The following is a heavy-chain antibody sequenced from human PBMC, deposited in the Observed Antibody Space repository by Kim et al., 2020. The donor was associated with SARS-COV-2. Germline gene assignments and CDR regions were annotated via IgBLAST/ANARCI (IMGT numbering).Heavy chain of an antibody. V-gene: IGHV3-30*04. CDR2: SSSDRRDA. J-gene: IGHJ4*01. Sequence: GGSLRLSCLASGFTFSSFNMHWVRQAPGKGPEWVAVSSSDRRDAHHAPSVKGRFTVSRENWKNKLYLQMEDLRTADTAVYYCVRDDLKVRAFGYCGDGRCGTFALWGQGTVVTVS. CDR1: GFTFSSFN. D-gene: IGHD5-18*01. CDR3: VRDDLKVRAFGYCGDGRCGTFAL.